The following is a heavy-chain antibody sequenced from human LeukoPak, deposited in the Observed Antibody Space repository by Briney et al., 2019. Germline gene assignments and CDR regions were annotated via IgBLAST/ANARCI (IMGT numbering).Heavy chain of an antibody. CDR2: LIPIYGSA. CDR1: GGGFTFTSHA. V-gene: IGHV1-69*13. J-gene: IGHJ3*02. Sequence: ASVTVSCKASGGGFTFTSHAISWVRQAPGQGLEWMGGLIPIYGSANYAQKFQGRVTITSDESTRTVYMELSSLRPEDSAVYYCAGFFYDNSGDAFDIWGQGTMVTVSS. CDR3: AGFFYDNSGDAFDI. D-gene: IGHD3-22*01.